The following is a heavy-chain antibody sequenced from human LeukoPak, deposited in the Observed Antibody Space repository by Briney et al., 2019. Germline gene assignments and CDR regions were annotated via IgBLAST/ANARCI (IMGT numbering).Heavy chain of an antibody. CDR3: ARGYGSGSAWCFDY. V-gene: IGHV4-59*02. J-gene: IGHJ4*02. Sequence: PSETLSLTCTVSGGSVSSYYWSWIRQPPGKGLEWIGYIYYSGSTNYNPSLKSRVTISVDTSKNQFSLKLSSVTAADTAVYYCARGYGSGSAWCFDYWGQGTLVTVSS. CDR2: IYYSGST. D-gene: IGHD3-10*01. CDR1: GGSVSSYY.